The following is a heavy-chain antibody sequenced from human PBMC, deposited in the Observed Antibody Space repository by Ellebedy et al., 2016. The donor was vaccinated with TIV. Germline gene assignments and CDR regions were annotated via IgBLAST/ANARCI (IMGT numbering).Heavy chain of an antibody. CDR3: ARAVTTFHDGFDL. Sequence: GESLKISXAASGFPFSTYDMHWVRQTTGNGLEWVSAIDITGATFYPDSVMGRFTISRENAKNSLYLQMNSLRAGDTAVYYCARAVTTFHDGFDLWGQGTMVTVSS. CDR2: IDITGAT. J-gene: IGHJ3*01. CDR1: GFPFSTYD. D-gene: IGHD2/OR15-2a*01. V-gene: IGHV3-13*01.